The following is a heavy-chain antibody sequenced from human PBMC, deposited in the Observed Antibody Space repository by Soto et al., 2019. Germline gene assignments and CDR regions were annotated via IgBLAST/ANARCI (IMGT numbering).Heavy chain of an antibody. V-gene: IGHV4-39*01. CDR3: ASPLYYYDSSPWGY. Sequence: QLQLQESGPGLVKPSETLSLTCTVSGGSISSSSYYWGWIRQPPGKGLEWIGSIYYSGSTYYNPSLKSRVTISVDTSKNQFSLKLSSVTAADTAVYYCASPLYYYDSSPWGYWGQGTLVTVSS. J-gene: IGHJ4*02. D-gene: IGHD3-22*01. CDR2: IYYSGST. CDR1: GGSISSSSYY.